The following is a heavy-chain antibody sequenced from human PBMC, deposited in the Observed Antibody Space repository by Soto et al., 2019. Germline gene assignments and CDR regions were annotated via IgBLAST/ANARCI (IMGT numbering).Heavy chain of an antibody. Sequence: LRLSCEASGFTFKIYDMNWVRQAPGKGLEWVSYISSTGSPMYYAESVKGRFTISRDNAKNSLFLQMNSLRGEDTAIYFCARATRRSTLVRGVTTALDYWGQGALVTVSS. CDR3: ARATRRSTLVRGVTTALDY. J-gene: IGHJ4*02. D-gene: IGHD3-10*01. V-gene: IGHV3-48*03. CDR1: GFTFKIYD. CDR2: ISSTGSPM.